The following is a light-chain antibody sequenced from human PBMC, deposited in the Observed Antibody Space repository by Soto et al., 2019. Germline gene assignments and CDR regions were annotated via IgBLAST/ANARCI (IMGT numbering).Light chain of an antibody. CDR1: QTVRNNH. CDR2: DAS. V-gene: IGKV3-20*01. Sequence: EFVLTQSPGTLSLSPGERATLCCRASQTVRNNHLAWYRQKPGQAPRLLIYDASSRATGIPDRFSGGGSGTDFTLTISRLEPEDFAVYYCQQFSSYPLTFGGGTKVDIK. CDR3: QQFSSYPLT. J-gene: IGKJ4*01.